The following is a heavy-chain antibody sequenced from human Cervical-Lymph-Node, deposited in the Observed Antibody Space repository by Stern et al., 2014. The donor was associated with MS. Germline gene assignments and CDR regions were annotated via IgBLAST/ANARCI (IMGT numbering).Heavy chain of an antibody. D-gene: IGHD6-13*01. Sequence: QVQLVQSGAELRKPGSSVKVSCKASGGTFSSLSVSWVRRAPGHGLQWLGGITPMFGTPNYVHRFQGRLNIFADISSETIYMTLSGLTSEDTAIYYCARDQAGIAAHWGQGTLVTVSS. CDR3: ARDQAGIAAH. J-gene: IGHJ4*02. CDR2: ITPMFGTP. CDR1: GGTFSSLS. V-gene: IGHV1-69*06.